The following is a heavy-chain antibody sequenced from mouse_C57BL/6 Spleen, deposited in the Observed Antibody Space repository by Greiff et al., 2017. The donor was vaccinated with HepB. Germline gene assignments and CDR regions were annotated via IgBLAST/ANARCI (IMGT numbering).Heavy chain of an antibody. CDR3: ARTEIYYGYRGYAMDY. J-gene: IGHJ4*01. V-gene: IGHV1-18*01. Sequence: VQLQQSGPELVKPGASVKIPCKASGYTFTDYNMDWVKQSHGKSLEWIGDINPNNGGTIYNQKVKGKATLTVDKSSSTAYMELSSLTSEDTAVYYCARTEIYYGYRGYAMDYWGQGTSVTVSS. CDR1: GYTFTDYN. CDR2: INPNNGGT. D-gene: IGHD2-2*01.